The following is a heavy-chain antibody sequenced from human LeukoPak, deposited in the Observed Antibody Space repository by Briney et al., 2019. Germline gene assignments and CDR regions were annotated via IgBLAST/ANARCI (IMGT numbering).Heavy chain of an antibody. V-gene: IGHV3-66*02. D-gene: IGHD3-3*01. CDR3: ARATFWSGYQRDSWYMDV. Sequence: PGGSLRLSCAASGFTVSTNYMRWVRQAPGKGLEWVSVIYSGGTTYYADSVKGRFTISRDNSKNTVYLQRSSLRAEDTAVYYCARATFWSGYQRDSWYMDVWGKGTPVTVSS. CDR1: GFTVSTNY. CDR2: IYSGGTT. J-gene: IGHJ6*03.